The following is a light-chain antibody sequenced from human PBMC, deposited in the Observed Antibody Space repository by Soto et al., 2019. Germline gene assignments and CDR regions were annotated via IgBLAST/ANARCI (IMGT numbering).Light chain of an antibody. Sequence: QMTQSPSSLSASVGDRVTITCRASQGIGSDLGWYQQKPGKAPNRLIYAASSLQSGVPSRFSGSGSGTEFTLTISSLQPEDFVTYYCLQHNSYPRAFGQGTKVEIK. CDR2: AAS. J-gene: IGKJ1*01. V-gene: IGKV1-17*01. CDR1: QGIGSD. CDR3: LQHNSYPRA.